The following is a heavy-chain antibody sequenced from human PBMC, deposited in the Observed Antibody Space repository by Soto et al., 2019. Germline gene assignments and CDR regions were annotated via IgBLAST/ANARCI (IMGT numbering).Heavy chain of an antibody. CDR1: GFTFSSYA. CDR3: ARESRNRVGARDAFDI. D-gene: IGHD1-26*01. V-gene: IGHV3-30-3*01. J-gene: IGHJ3*02. Sequence: GGSLRLSCAASGFTFSSYAMHWVRQAPGKGLEWVAVISYDGSNKYYADSVKGRFTISRDNSKNTLYLQMNSLRAEDTAVYYCARESRNRVGARDAFDIWGPGTVVTVSS. CDR2: ISYDGSNK.